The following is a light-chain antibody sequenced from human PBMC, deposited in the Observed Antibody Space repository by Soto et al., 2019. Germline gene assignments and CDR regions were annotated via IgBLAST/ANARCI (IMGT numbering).Light chain of an antibody. J-gene: IGKJ1*01. V-gene: IGKV4-1*01. Sequence: DLVLTQSPDSLAVSLGERATINCKSSQSVLYSSNNNNNLAWYQQKPGQAPRLLVYGASTRATGIPARFSGSGSGTEFTLTISSLQSEDFAVYYCQQYNNWPPSTFGQGTKVDIK. CDR2: GAS. CDR1: QSVLYSSNNNNN. CDR3: QQYNNWPPST.